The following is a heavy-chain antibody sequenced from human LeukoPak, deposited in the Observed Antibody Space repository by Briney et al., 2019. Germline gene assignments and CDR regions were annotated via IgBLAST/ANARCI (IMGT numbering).Heavy chain of an antibody. CDR2: IWYDGSDE. CDR3: VRDRITMVRGVRNWFDP. V-gene: IGHV3-33*01. CDR1: GFIFRTYG. J-gene: IGHJ5*02. D-gene: IGHD3-10*01. Sequence: GRSLRLSCAASGFIFRTYGMHWVRQAPGKGLEWVALIWYDGSDEHYADSVKGRFTISRDNSRNTLYLQMNSLRVEDTAVYYCVRDRITMVRGVRNWFDPWGQGTLVTVSS.